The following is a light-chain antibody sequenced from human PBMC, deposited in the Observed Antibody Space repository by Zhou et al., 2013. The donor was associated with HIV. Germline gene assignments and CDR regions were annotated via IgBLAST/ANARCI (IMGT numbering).Light chain of an antibody. J-gene: IGKJ1*01. CDR3: QQYNNYWT. CDR1: QGISSY. Sequence: IQLTQSPSSLSASVGDRVTITCRASQGISSYLAWYQQKPGKAPNLLIYATSTLQSGVPSRFSGSGSGTDFTLTISCLQSDDFATYYCQQYNNYWTFGQGTKVEIK. CDR2: ATS. V-gene: IGKV1-9*01.